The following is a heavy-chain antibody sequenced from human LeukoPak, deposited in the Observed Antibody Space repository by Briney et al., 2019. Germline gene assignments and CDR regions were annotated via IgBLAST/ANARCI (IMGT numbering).Heavy chain of an antibody. CDR1: GGSISSSSYY. Sequence: SETLSLTCTVSGGSISSSSYYWSWIRQPPGKGLEWIGYIYYTGSTNYNPSLQSRVTMSVDTSKNQFSLRLSSVTAADTAVYYCARRRSKTTATFDYWGQGTLVTVSS. D-gene: IGHD1-14*01. CDR2: IYYTGST. V-gene: IGHV4-61*05. CDR3: ARRRSKTTATFDY. J-gene: IGHJ4*02.